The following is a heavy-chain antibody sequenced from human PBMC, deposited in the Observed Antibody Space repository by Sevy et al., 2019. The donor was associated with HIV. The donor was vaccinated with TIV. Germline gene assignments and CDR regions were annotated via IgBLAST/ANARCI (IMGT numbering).Heavy chain of an antibody. V-gene: IGHV3-9*01. CDR1: GFSFHEYA. D-gene: IGHD2-21*02. CDR3: AKDLNRACDSLNCYSYYFYYYGLDV. CDR2: ISWNSGSI. Sequence: GGSLRLSCAASGFSFHEYAMHWVRQAPGKGLEWVAGISWNSGSIGYADSVKGRFTISRDNARQSIHLQMNSLRADDTALYYCAKDLNRACDSLNCYSYYFYYYGLDVRGQGTTVTVSS. J-gene: IGHJ6*02.